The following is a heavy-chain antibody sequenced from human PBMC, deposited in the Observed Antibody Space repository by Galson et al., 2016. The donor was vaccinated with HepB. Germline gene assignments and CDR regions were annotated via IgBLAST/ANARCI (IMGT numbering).Heavy chain of an antibody. D-gene: IGHD6-19*01. CDR1: GFIFNSYS. V-gene: IGHV3-48*02. CDR2: ISSSSNSM. CDR3: VKGAGTIDY. J-gene: IGHJ4*02. Sequence: SLRLSCAASGFIFNSYSMNWVRQAPGKGLEWISYISSSSNSMYYADSVKGRFTISRDNAKNSLCLQMNSLIDEDTAVYYCVKGAGTIDYWGQGTLVTVSS.